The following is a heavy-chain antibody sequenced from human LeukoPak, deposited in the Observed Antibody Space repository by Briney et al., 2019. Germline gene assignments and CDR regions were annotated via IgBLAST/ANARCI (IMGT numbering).Heavy chain of an antibody. CDR2: ISYDGSNK. V-gene: IGHV3-30-3*01. D-gene: IGHD5/OR15-5a*01. J-gene: IGHJ3*02. CDR3: AKDFWERTVYDDPGGAFDI. Sequence: QSGGSLRLSCAASGFTFSSYAMHWVRQAPGKGLEWVAVISYDGSNKYYADSVKGRFTISRDNSKNTLYLQMNSLRAEDTAVYYCAKDFWERTVYDDPGGAFDIWGQGTMVTVSS. CDR1: GFTFSSYA.